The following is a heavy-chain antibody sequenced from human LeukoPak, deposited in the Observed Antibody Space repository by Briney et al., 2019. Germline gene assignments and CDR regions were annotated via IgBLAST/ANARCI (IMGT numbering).Heavy chain of an antibody. CDR1: GFTFRLYR. V-gene: IGHV3-48*02. CDR2: IRSSDGAI. J-gene: IGHJ4*02. D-gene: IGHD3-9*01. Sequence: PGGSLGLSCAASGFTFRLYRMNWVRQAPGKGLEWVSYIRSSDGAIAYADSVKGRFTISRDDAKNSLYLQMNSLRDEDTAVYYCARDRDWAFDYWGQGTLITVSS. CDR3: ARDRDWAFDY.